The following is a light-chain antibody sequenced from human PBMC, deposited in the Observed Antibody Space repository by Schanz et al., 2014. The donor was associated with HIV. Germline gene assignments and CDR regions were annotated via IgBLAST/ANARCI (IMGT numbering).Light chain of an antibody. CDR2: EVN. CDR3: CSYAGSSSFV. V-gene: IGLV2-23*02. Sequence: QSALTQPASVSGSPGQSITISCTGTRNDVGSYNLVSWYQVLPGKAPKFLIYEVNKRPSGVSNRFSGSKSGNTASLTISGLQAEDEADFFCCSYAGSSSFVFGTGTKLTVL. J-gene: IGLJ1*01. CDR1: RNDVGSYNL.